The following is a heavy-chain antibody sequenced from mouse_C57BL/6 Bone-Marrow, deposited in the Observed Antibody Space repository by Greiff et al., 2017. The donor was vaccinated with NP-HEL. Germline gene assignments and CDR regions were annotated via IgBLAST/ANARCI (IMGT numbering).Heavy chain of an antibody. J-gene: IGHJ3*01. CDR3: ARHIDSSGYVGFAY. D-gene: IGHD3-2*02. V-gene: IGHV5-12*01. Sequence: EVQGVESGGGLVQPGGSLKLSCAASGFTFSDYYMYWVRQTPEKRLEWVAYISNGGGSTYYPDTVKGRFTISRDNAKNTLYLQMSRLKSEDTAMYYCARHIDSSGYVGFAYWGQGTLVTVSA. CDR2: ISNGGGST. CDR1: GFTFSDYY.